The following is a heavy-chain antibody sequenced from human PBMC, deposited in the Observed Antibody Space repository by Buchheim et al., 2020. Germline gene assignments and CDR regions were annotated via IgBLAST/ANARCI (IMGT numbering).Heavy chain of an antibody. D-gene: IGHD2-2*02. CDR3: ARDYCSSTSCYRKFGNWYFDL. Sequence: QVQLQESGPGLVKPSQTLSLTCTVSGGSISSGGYYWSWIRQHPGKGLEWIGYIYYSGSTYYNPSLKSRVTISVDTSKNQFSLKLSSVTAADTAVYYCARDYCSSTSCYRKFGNWYFDLWGRGTL. CDR1: GGSISSGGYY. CDR2: IYYSGST. J-gene: IGHJ2*01. V-gene: IGHV4-31*03.